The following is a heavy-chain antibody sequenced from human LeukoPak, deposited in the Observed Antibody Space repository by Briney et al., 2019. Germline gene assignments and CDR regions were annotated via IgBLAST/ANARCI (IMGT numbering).Heavy chain of an antibody. CDR3: ARRLGSTTSSSYGMDV. D-gene: IGHD2-2*01. V-gene: IGHV3-48*01. CDR1: GFTFSSYS. CDR2: ISSSNTI. Sequence: GGSLRLSCAASGFTFSSYSMNWVRQAPGKGLEWVSYISSSNTIYYADSVKGRFTISRDNAKNSLYLQMNSLRAEDTAVYYCARRLGSTTSSSYGMDVWGQGTTVTVSS. J-gene: IGHJ6*02.